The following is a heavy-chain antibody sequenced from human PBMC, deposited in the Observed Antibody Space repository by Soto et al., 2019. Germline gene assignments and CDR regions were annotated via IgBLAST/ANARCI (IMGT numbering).Heavy chain of an antibody. CDR3: VGLRYVDWFTFDY. Sequence: QVQLQESGPGLVKPSETLSLTCTVSGGSISSYYWSWIRQPPGKGLEWIGYIYYSGSTNYNPSLNSRVTISVDTSKTQFSLKLSSVTAADTAVYYCVGLRYVDWFTFDYWGQGTLVTVSS. J-gene: IGHJ4*02. D-gene: IGHD3-9*01. CDR2: IYYSGST. V-gene: IGHV4-59*08. CDR1: GGSISSYY.